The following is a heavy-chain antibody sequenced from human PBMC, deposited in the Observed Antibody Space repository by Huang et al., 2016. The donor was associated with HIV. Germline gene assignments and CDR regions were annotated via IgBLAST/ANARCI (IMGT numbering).Heavy chain of an antibody. D-gene: IGHD3-16*01. CDR2: INHRGTT. V-gene: IGHV4-34*01. CDR3: AREIMISFGGPFDP. CDR1: GGSFCSYY. J-gene: IGHJ5*02. Sequence: QVQLHQWGAGLLKPSETLSLTCAVYGGSFCSYYWNWIRQSPGKGLEWIGQINHRGTTTYNPSLKSRVTMSVDTSKNQFSLKLNAVTVADTAVYYCAREIMISFGGPFDPWGQGTLVTVSS.